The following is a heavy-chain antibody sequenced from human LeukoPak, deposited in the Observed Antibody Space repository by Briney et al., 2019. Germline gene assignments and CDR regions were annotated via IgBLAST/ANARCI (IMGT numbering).Heavy chain of an antibody. V-gene: IGHV1-18*01. CDR1: GYTFTSYG. CDR2: ISAYNGNT. Sequence: GASVKVSCKASGYTFTSYGISWVRQAPGQGLEWMGWISAYNGNTNYAQKLQGRVTMTTGTSTSTAYMELRSLRSDDTAVHYCARVKGSFNYYYYYMDVWGKGTTVTVSS. D-gene: IGHD3-16*01. CDR3: ARVKGSFNYYYYYMDV. J-gene: IGHJ6*03.